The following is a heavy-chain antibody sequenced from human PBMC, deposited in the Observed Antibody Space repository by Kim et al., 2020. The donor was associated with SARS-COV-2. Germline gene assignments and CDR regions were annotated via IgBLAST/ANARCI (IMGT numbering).Heavy chain of an antibody. CDR1: GGSFSGYY. CDR2: INHSGST. D-gene: IGHD3-10*01. Sequence: SETLSLTCAVYGGSFSGYYWSWIRQPPGKGLEWIGEINHSGSTNYNPSLKSRVTISVDTSKNQFSLKLSSVTAADTAVYYCARGDYYYGSGCYYSWGQGT. CDR3: ARGDYYYGSGCYYS. V-gene: IGHV4-34*01. J-gene: IGHJ4*02.